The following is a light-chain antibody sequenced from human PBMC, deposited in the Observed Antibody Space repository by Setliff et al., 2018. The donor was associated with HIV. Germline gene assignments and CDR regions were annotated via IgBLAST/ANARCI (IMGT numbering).Light chain of an antibody. CDR2: DDS. CDR1: NIGSKS. CDR3: QVWDSSSDPVV. Sequence: SYELTQPPSVSVAPGKTARITCGGNNIGSKSVHWYQQKPGQAPVLVVYDDSDRPSWIPERFSGSNSGNTATLTITRVEAGDEADYYCQVWDSSSDPVVFGGETKVTV. J-gene: IGLJ2*01. V-gene: IGLV3-21*03.